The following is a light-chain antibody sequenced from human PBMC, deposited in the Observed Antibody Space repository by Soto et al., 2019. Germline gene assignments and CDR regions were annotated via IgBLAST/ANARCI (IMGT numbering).Light chain of an antibody. V-gene: IGKV3-20*01. Sequence: EIVLTQSPGTLSLSPGERATLSCRASQTVSSSYLAWYQQKPGQAHRLLIYGASTRATGIPGRFSGSASGTDFTLTIRRLEPEDFAVYYCQQYGPSPMYPFGQWTNLEIK. CDR3: QQYGPSPMYP. CDR1: QTVSSSY. CDR2: GAS. J-gene: IGKJ2*01.